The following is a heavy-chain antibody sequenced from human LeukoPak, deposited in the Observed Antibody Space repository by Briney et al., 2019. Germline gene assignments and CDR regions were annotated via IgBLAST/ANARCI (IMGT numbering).Heavy chain of an antibody. Sequence: PSQTLSLTCTVSGGSISSGGYYWSWIRQHPGKGLEWIGYIYYSGSTYYNPSLKSRVTISVDTSKNQFSLKLSSVTAADTAVYYCAHHCSSTSCPDYWGQGTLVTVSS. CDR1: GGSISSGGYY. J-gene: IGHJ4*02. D-gene: IGHD2-2*01. CDR3: AHHCSSTSCPDY. V-gene: IGHV4-31*03. CDR2: IYYSGST.